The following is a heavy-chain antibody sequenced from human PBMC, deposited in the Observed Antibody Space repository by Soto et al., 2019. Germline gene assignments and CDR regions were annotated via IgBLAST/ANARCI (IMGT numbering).Heavy chain of an antibody. CDR2: INSDGSKT. CDR3: ATVATNSYNWLDP. D-gene: IGHD5-12*01. Sequence: EVQLVESGGTLVRPGGSLRLSCAASGFIFSTFWMHWVRQAPGKGLEWVSRINSDGSKTTYADSVKGRFTISRDNAKNTVYLQMNSLRAEHAAVYYCATVATNSYNWLDPWGQGTLVTVSS. V-gene: IGHV3-74*01. J-gene: IGHJ5*02. CDR1: GFIFSTFW.